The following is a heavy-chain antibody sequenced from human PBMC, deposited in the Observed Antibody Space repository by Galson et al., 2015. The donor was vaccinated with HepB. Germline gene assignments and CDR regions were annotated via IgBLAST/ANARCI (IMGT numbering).Heavy chain of an antibody. CDR3: AHRRRDGYNPGYFDY. CDR2: IYWDDDK. D-gene: IGHD5-24*01. J-gene: IGHJ4*02. V-gene: IGHV2-5*02. CDR1: GFSLSTSGVG. Sequence: PALVKPTQTLTLTCTFSGFSLSTSGVGVGWIRQPPGEALEWLALIYWDDDKRYSPSLKSRLTITKDTSKNQVVLTMTNMDPVDTATYYCAHRRRDGYNPGYFDYWGQGTLVTVSS.